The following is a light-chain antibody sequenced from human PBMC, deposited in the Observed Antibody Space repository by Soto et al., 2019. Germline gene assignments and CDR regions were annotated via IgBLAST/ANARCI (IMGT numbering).Light chain of an antibody. CDR3: QQYYSYPPMYT. V-gene: IGKV1-8*01. Sequence: AIRMTQSPSSFSASTGDRVTITCRASQGISSYLAWYQQKPGKAPKLLIYAASTLQSGVPSRFSGSGSGTDFTLTISCLQSEDFATYSCQQYYSYPPMYTFGQGTKLEIK. CDR2: AAS. CDR1: QGISSY. J-gene: IGKJ2*01.